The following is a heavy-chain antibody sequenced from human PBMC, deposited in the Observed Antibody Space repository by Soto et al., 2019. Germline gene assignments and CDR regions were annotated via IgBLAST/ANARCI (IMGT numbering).Heavy chain of an antibody. D-gene: IGHD3-10*01. CDR3: ASETGDYYGSGSYYHYYYYMDV. V-gene: IGHV4-34*01. Sequence: TSETLSLTCAVYGGYFSGYYLSWIRPPPGKGLEWIGEINHSGSTNYNPSLKSRVTISVDTSKNQFSLKLSSVTAADTAVYYCASETGDYYGSGSYYHYYYYMDVWGKGTTVTVSS. J-gene: IGHJ6*03. CDR1: GGYFSGYY. CDR2: INHSGST.